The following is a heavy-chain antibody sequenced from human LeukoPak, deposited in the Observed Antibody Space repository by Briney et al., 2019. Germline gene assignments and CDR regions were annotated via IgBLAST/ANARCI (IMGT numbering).Heavy chain of an antibody. D-gene: IGHD3-16*01. CDR2: INPDGSEK. J-gene: IGHJ3*02. CDR1: GFRFGSDW. CDR3: ARYYDPPVGDAFDI. Sequence: GGSLRLSCAASGFRFGSDWMSWVRQAPGKGLEWVANINPDGSEKYYVDSVEGRFTISRDNDKNSLYLQLNSLRAEDTAVYYCARYYDPPVGDAFDIWGQGTMVTVSS. V-gene: IGHV3-7*01.